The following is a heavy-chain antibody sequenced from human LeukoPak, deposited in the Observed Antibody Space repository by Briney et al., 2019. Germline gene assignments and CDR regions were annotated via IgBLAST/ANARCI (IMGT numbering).Heavy chain of an antibody. D-gene: IGHD3-10*01. CDR1: GFTFSSFG. CDR3: AKEREAGSGNIAFDY. J-gene: IGHJ4*02. Sequence: GGSLRLSCAASGFTFSSFGMHWVRHAPGKGLEWVAVISYDGSNKYYADSVKGRFTISRDNSKNTLYLQMNSLRAEDTAVYYCAKEREAGSGNIAFDYWGQGTLVTVSS. V-gene: IGHV3-30*18. CDR2: ISYDGSNK.